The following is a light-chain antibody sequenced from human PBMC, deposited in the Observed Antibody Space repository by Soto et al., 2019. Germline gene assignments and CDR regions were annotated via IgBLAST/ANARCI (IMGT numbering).Light chain of an antibody. CDR2: GAS. CDR3: QQSYSIPWT. J-gene: IGKJ1*01. CDR1: QSVSSN. V-gene: IGKV3-15*01. Sequence: EMVMTQSPATLSVSPGERATLSCRASQSVSSNLAWYQQKPGQAPRLLIYGASTRATGIPARFSGSGSGTDFTLTISSLQPEDFATYYCQQSYSIPWTFGQGTKVDIK.